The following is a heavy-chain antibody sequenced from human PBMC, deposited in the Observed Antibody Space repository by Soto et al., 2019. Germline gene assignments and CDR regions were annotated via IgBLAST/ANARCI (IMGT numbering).Heavy chain of an antibody. J-gene: IGHJ3*02. CDR2: VTGDGSSE. CDR1: GFTFSNYW. CDR3: VTLLRYSDAFDI. D-gene: IGHD3-9*01. Sequence: EVQLVESGGGLVQPGGSLRLSCAASGFTFSNYWMHWVRQAPGKGLAWVSRVTGDGSSESYADSVKGRFTISKDNAKNTLYLQINSLRVEDTAVYYCVTLLRYSDAFDIWGQGAMVTVSS. V-gene: IGHV3-74*01.